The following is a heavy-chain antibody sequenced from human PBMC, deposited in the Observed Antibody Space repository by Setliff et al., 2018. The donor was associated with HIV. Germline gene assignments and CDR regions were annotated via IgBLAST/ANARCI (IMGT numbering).Heavy chain of an antibody. D-gene: IGHD3-10*01. CDR3: ARSVIGYYYYGTDV. CDR1: GFMFSSHG. Sequence: PGGSLKLSCVASGFMFSSHGMHWVRQAPGKGLECLAFIRADGINKYYADSAKGRFTISRDNSKNTLYLQMNSLRAEGTAVYYCARSVIGYYYYGTDVWGQGTLVTVSS. CDR2: IRADGINK. J-gene: IGHJ6*02. V-gene: IGHV3-30*02.